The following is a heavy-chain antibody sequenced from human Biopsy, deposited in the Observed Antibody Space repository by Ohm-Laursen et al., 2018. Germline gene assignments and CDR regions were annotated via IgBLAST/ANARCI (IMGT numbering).Heavy chain of an antibody. CDR3: ARFDNGFDK. Sequence: SSVKVSCKASGYPFTFYEINWVRQATGQGLEWLGWMNPDSGNTGSAQKFHDRVTMTMNTSINTAYLELSSLRSEDTAVYYCARFDNGFDKWGQGTLVTVSS. CDR1: GYPFTFYE. D-gene: IGHD2-8*01. CDR2: MNPDSGNT. J-gene: IGHJ4*02. V-gene: IGHV1-8*01.